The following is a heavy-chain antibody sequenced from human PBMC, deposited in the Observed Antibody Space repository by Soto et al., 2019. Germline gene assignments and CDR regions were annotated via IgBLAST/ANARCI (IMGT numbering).Heavy chain of an antibody. CDR1: GFTFDDYA. D-gene: IGHD1-7*01. Sequence: GGSLRLSCAASGFTFDDYAMHWVRQAPGKGLEWVSGVSWNSGSIGYADSVKGRFTISRDNAKNSLYLQMNSLRAEDTALYYCAKDKNNWNFDAFDIWGQGTMVTVSS. V-gene: IGHV3-9*01. CDR3: AKDKNNWNFDAFDI. J-gene: IGHJ3*02. CDR2: VSWNSGSI.